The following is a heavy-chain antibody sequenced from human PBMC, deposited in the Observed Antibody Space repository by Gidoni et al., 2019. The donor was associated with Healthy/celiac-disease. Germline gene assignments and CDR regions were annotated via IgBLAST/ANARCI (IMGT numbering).Heavy chain of an antibody. CDR3: ARGTSYGSGPNWFDP. J-gene: IGHJ5*02. CDR1: GGSISSSNW. Sequence: QVQLQESGPGLVKPSGTLSLPCAVSGGSISSSNWWSWVRQPPGKGLEWIGEIYHSGSTNYNPSLKSRVTISVDKSKNQFSLMLSSVTAADTAVYYCARGTSYGSGPNWFDPWGQGTLVTVSS. D-gene: IGHD3-10*01. V-gene: IGHV4-4*02. CDR2: IYHSGST.